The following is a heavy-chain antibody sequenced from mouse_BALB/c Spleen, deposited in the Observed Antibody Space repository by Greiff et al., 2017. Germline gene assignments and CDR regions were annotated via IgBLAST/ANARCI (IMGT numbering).Heavy chain of an antibody. CDR2: INSNGGST. Sequence: EVQGVESGGGLVQPGGSLKLSCAASGFTFSSYGMSWVRQTPDKRLELVATINSNGGSTYYPDSVKGRFTISRDNAKNTLYLQMSSLKSEDTAMYYCARERRLRDAMDYWGQGTSVTVSS. J-gene: IGHJ4*01. CDR1: GFTFSSYG. D-gene: IGHD1-2*01. V-gene: IGHV5-6-3*01. CDR3: ARERRLRDAMDY.